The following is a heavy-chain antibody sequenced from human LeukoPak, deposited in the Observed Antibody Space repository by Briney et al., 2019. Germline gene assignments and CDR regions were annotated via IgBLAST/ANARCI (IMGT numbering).Heavy chain of an antibody. D-gene: IGHD3-3*01. J-gene: IGHJ6*03. CDR1: GFTFSSYW. V-gene: IGHV3-7*01. CDR3: ASENFWSGYRGYYYYYMDV. CDR2: IKQDGSEK. Sequence: PGGSLRLSCAVSGFTFSSYWMSWVRQAPGKGLEWVANIKQDGSEKYYVDSVKGRFTISRDNAKNSLYLQMNSLRAEDTAVYYCASENFWSGYRGYYYYYMDVWGKGTTVTVSS.